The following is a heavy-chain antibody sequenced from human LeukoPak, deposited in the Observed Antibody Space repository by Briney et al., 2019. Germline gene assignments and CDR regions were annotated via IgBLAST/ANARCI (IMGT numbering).Heavy chain of an antibody. Sequence: PSXTXSLTCTVSGDSISSSNYYWGWIRQTPGSGLEWIGSIYYSASTYYNPSLKSRVTISVDTSKNQFSLKLNSVTAADTAVYYCARHRDYSSGWLDYWGQGTLVTVSS. D-gene: IGHD6-19*01. V-gene: IGHV4-39*01. CDR3: ARHRDYSSGWLDY. J-gene: IGHJ4*02. CDR2: IYYSAST. CDR1: GDSISSSNYY.